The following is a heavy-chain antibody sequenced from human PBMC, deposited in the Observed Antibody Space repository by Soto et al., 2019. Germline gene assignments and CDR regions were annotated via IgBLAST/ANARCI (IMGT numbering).Heavy chain of an antibody. Sequence: LRLSCAASGFSFTNFAMSWVRQAPGKGLEWVAGIGASGDITWYADSVKGRLSISRDNSKNTLYLQLNSLRFEDTAVYYCAKDDFTDRGDDYFDYWGPGTLVTVSS. CDR3: AKDDFTDRGDDYFDY. D-gene: IGHD2-21*02. CDR1: GFSFTNFA. CDR2: IGASGDIT. J-gene: IGHJ4*02. V-gene: IGHV3-23*01.